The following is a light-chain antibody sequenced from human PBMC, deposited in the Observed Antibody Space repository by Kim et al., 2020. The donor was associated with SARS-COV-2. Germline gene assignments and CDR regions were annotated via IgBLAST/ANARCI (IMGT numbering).Light chain of an antibody. CDR3: QQYYDYTDT. CDR2: AAS. Sequence: ASVGDRVTITCQASQVIRNDLVWYQQKPGKAPRPLFYAASSRQGGVPSRFRGSGSGTHFTFTIDSLKPEDFATYYCQQYYDYTDTFGGGTKVDIK. V-gene: IGKV1-6*01. CDR1: QVIRND. J-gene: IGKJ4*01.